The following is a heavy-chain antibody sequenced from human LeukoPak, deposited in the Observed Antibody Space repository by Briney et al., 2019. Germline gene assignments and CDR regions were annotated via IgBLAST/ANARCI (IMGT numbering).Heavy chain of an antibody. CDR1: GFTFSSYD. V-gene: IGHV3-13*04. CDR3: ARAPPAAAGTDAFDI. D-gene: IGHD6-13*01. CDR2: IGTAGDT. Sequence: GGSLRLSCAASGFTFSSYDMHWVRQATGKSLEWVSAIGTAGDTYYPGSVKGRFTISRENAKNSLYLQMNSLGAGDTAVYYCARAPPAAAGTDAFDIWGQGTMVTVSS. J-gene: IGHJ3*02.